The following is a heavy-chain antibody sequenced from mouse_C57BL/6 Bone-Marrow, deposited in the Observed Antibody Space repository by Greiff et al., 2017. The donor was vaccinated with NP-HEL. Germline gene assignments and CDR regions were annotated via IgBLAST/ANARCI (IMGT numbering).Heavy chain of an antibody. Sequence: QVQLKQSGAELARPGASVKLSCKASGYTFTSYGISWVKQRTGQGLEWIGEIYPRSGNTYYNEKFKGKATLTADKSSSKAYMELRSLTSEDSAVYFCARSVRDYFDYWGQGTTLTVSS. CDR1: GYTFTSYG. V-gene: IGHV1-81*01. CDR3: ARSVRDYFDY. CDR2: IYPRSGNT. J-gene: IGHJ2*01.